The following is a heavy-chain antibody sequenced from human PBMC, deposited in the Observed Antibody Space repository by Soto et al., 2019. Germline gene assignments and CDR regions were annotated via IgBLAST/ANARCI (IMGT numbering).Heavy chain of an antibody. CDR3: ARDLEYGSGSYYSVLGRTRSYYYGMDV. D-gene: IGHD3-10*01. V-gene: IGHV3-64*01. J-gene: IGHJ6*02. CDR1: GFTFSSYA. Sequence: PGGSLRLSCAASGFTFSSYAMHWVRQAPGKGLEYVSAISSNGGSTYYANSVKGRFTISRDNSKNTLYLQMGSLRAEDMAVYYCARDLEYGSGSYYSVLGRTRSYYYGMDVWGQGTLVTVSS. CDR2: ISSNGGST.